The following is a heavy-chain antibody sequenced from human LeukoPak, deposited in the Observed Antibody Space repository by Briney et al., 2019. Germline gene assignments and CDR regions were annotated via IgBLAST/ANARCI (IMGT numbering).Heavy chain of an antibody. J-gene: IGHJ3*02. D-gene: IGHD3-3*01. V-gene: IGHV3-7*01. CDR2: IKADGSEK. CDR1: GFTFTDYL. CDR3: ARDMPSLRFLEWLTNDAFDI. Sequence: SGGSLRLSCAASGFTFTDYLMTWVRQAPGKGLEWVVDIKADGSEKYYVDSVKGRFTILRDNAKNSLYLQMNSLRAEDTAVYYCARDMPSLRFLEWLTNDAFDIWGQGTMVTVSS.